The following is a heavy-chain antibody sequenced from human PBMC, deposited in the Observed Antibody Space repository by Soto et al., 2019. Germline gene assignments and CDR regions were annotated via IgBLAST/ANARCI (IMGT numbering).Heavy chain of an antibody. CDR3: ASGGGAAPSS. CDR1: GGSFSGYY. V-gene: IGHV4-34*01. D-gene: IGHD2-15*01. J-gene: IGHJ5*02. CDR2: VNSGGST. Sequence: QVQLQQWGAGLLRPSETLSLTCAVYGGSFSGYYWSWIRQPPGKGLEWLGEVNSGGSTNYNPSLKSRVTISIDTSKNQFSLELRSVTAADTAVYYCASGGGAAPSSWGQGTLVTVSS.